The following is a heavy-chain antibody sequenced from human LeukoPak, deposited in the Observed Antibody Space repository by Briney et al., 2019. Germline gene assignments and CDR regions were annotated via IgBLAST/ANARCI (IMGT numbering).Heavy chain of an antibody. D-gene: IGHD6-13*01. Sequence: GRSLRLSCAASRFTFSSYCMHWVRQAPGKGLEWVAVISYDGSNKYYADSVKGRFTISRDNSKNTLYLQMNSLRAEDTAVYYCAKDRSSSWSPDYWGQGTLVTVSS. CDR1: RFTFSSYC. V-gene: IGHV3-30*18. J-gene: IGHJ4*02. CDR2: ISYDGSNK. CDR3: AKDRSSSWSPDY.